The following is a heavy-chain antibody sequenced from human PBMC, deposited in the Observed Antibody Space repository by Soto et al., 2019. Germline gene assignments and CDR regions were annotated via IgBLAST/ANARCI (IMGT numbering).Heavy chain of an antibody. CDR1: GYTFTSYG. CDR2: ISAYNGNT. Sequence: ASVKVSCKASGYTFTSYGISWVRQAPGQGLEWMGWISAYNGNTNYAQKLQGRVTMTTDTSTSTAYMELRSLRSDDTAVYYCARDLVVVVAAPRRGYYFYGVDVWGQGTTVTVSS. D-gene: IGHD2-15*01. V-gene: IGHV1-18*01. J-gene: IGHJ6*02. CDR3: ARDLVVVVAAPRRGYYFYGVDV.